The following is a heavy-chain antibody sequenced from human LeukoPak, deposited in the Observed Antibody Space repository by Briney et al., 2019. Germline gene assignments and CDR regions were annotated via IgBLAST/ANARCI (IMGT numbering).Heavy chain of an antibody. CDR2: INPSGGST. V-gene: IGHV1-46*01. D-gene: IGHD6-19*01. J-gene: IGHJ4*02. CDR3: ARDGGNRYSSGWYQEWSGYFDY. Sequence: AASVKVSCKASGYTFTSYYMHWVRQAPGQGLEWMGIINPSGGSTSYAQKFQGRVTMTRDMSTSTVYMELSSLRSEDTAVYYCARDGGNRYSSGWYQEWSGYFDYWGQGTLVTVSS. CDR1: GYTFTSYY.